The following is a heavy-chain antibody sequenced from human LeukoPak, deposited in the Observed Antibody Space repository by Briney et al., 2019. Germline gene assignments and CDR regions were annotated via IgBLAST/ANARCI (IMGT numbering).Heavy chain of an antibody. CDR3: ARARDDGDYVGYYFDY. CDR1: GGSISSYY. V-gene: IGHV4-4*07. Sequence: SETLSLTCTVSGGSISSYYWSWIRQPAGKGLEWIGRIYTSGSTNYNPSLKSRVTMSVDTSKNQFSLKLSSVTAADTAVYYCARARDDGDYVGYYFDYWGQGTLVTVSS. J-gene: IGHJ4*02. CDR2: IYTSGST. D-gene: IGHD4-17*01.